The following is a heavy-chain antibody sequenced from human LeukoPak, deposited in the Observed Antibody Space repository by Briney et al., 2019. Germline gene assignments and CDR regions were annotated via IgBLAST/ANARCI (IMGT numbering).Heavy chain of an antibody. Sequence: PGGSLRLSCAASGFTFSNYAMHWVRQAPGKGLEWVAVISYDGTNKYYADSVKGRLTISRDNSKNTLDLQMNSLRAEDTAVYYCARDQSVYFYYGMDVWGQGTTVTVSS. CDR1: GFTFSNYA. CDR3: ARDQSVYFYYGMDV. J-gene: IGHJ6*02. V-gene: IGHV3-30-3*01. CDR2: ISYDGTNK.